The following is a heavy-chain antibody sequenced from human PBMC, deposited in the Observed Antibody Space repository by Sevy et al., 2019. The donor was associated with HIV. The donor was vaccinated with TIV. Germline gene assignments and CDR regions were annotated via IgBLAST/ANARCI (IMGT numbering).Heavy chain of an antibody. Sequence: GGSLRLSCAASGFIFNDYNMNWVRQAPGKGLEWVSFIFSSSSWIYYADSVKGRFTIPRDNTKNSLYLQMNSLRAEDTAVYYCTRDKTILEGRYGMDVWGQGTTVTVSS. J-gene: IGHJ6*02. CDR3: TRDKTILEGRYGMDV. D-gene: IGHD3-3*01. CDR2: IFSSSSWI. V-gene: IGHV3-21*01. CDR1: GFIFNDYN.